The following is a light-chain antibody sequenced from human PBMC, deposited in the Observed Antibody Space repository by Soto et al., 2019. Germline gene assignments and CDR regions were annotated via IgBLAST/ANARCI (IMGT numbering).Light chain of an antibody. V-gene: IGLV1-51*01. J-gene: IGLJ3*02. Sequence: QSVLTQPPSVSAAPGQKVTISCSGSSSNIGNNYVSWYQQLPGTAPKLLIYDNNKRPSGVSDRFSGPKSGNTASLTISGLQAEDEADYYCCSCVSGSPFDVLFGGGTKLTVL. CDR3: CSCVSGSPFDVL. CDR2: DNN. CDR1: SSNIGNNY.